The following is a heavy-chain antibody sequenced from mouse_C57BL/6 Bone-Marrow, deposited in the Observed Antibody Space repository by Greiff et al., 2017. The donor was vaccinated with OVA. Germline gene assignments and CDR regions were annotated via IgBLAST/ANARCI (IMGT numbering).Heavy chain of an antibody. CDR3: ARGGSSYYAMDY. V-gene: IGHV1-54*01. D-gene: IGHD1-1*01. J-gene: IGHJ4*01. CDR2: INPGSGGT. Sequence: VMLVESGAELVRPGTSVKVSCKASGYAFTNYLIEWVKQRPGQGLEWIGVINPGSGGTNYNEKFKGKATLTADKSSSTAYMQLSSLTSEDSAVYLCARGGSSYYAMDYWGQGTSVTVSS. CDR1: GYAFTNYL.